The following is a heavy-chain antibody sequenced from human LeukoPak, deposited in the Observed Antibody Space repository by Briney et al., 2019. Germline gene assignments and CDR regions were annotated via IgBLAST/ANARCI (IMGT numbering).Heavy chain of an antibody. J-gene: IGHJ6*03. CDR2: IYVTGST. D-gene: IGHD3-16*02. CDR3: TRHIGGGIEDMDV. CDR1: GGSIGTYY. V-gene: IGHV4-59*08. Sequence: SETLSLTCTVSGGSIGTYYWSWIRQSPGKGLEWIGYIYVTGSTRYNPYLQSRVTISVDTSRNQFFLKMSSVTAADTAVYYCTRHIGGGIEDMDVWGKGTKVTVSS.